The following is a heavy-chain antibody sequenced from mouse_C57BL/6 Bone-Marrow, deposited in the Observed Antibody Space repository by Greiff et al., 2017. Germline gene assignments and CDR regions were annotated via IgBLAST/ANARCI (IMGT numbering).Heavy chain of an antibody. V-gene: IGHV1-80*01. CDR2: IYPGDGDI. CDR3: ARGAY. J-gene: IGHJ3*01. CDR1: GYAFSNYW. Sequence: QVQLKESGAELLKPGASVQISCKASGYAFSNYWMNWVKQRPGKGLEWIGQIYPGDGDINYNGKFKGKATLTADKSSSTAYMQLSSLTSEDSAVYFCARGAYWGQGTLVTVSS.